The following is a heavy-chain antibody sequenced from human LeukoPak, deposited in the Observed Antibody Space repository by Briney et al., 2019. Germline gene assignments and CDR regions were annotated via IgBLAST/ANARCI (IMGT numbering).Heavy chain of an antibody. J-gene: IGHJ5*02. CDR3: ARGRNYYGSGSLNWFDP. D-gene: IGHD3-10*01. CDR1: GGSFSGYY. Sequence: SETLSLTCAVYGGSFSGYYWSWIRQPPGKGLEWIGQINHSGSTNYSPSLKSRVTISVDTSKNQFSLKLSSVTAADTAVYYCARGRNYYGSGSLNWFDPWGQGTLVTVSS. V-gene: IGHV4-34*01. CDR2: INHSGST.